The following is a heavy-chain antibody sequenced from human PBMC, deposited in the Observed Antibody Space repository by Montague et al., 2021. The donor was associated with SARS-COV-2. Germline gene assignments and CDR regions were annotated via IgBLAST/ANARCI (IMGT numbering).Heavy chain of an antibody. Sequence: CAISGDSVSRNSAAWNWIRQSPSGGLEWLGRTYYRSKWYNDYAVSVKSRITINPDTSKNQISLQLNSVTPEGTAVYYCARTSASSDYWGQGTLVTVSS. CDR2: TYYRSKWYN. CDR1: GDSVSRNSAA. J-gene: IGHJ4*02. D-gene: IGHD1-26*01. CDR3: ARTSASSDY. V-gene: IGHV6-1*01.